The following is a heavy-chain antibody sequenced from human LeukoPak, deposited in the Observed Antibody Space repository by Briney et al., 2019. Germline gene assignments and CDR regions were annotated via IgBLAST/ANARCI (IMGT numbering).Heavy chain of an antibody. CDR3: ARYRFVVGATDSFDI. CDR1: GFTVSSNS. V-gene: IGHV3-53*01. Sequence: GGSLRLSCTVSGFTVSSNSMSWVRQAPGKGLEWVSFIYSGGNTHYSDSVKGRFTISRDNAKNSLYLHMNSLRAEDTAVYYCARYRFVVGATDSFDIWGQGTMVTVSS. J-gene: IGHJ3*02. D-gene: IGHD1-26*01. CDR2: IYSGGNT.